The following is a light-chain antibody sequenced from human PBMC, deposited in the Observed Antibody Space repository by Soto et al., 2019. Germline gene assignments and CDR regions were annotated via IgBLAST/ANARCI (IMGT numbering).Light chain of an antibody. CDR1: QSVRNY. Sequence: EIVLTQSPATLSLSPGERATLSCRASQSVRNYFAWSQQNTGQAPRLLSDDASRRATGIPARFSGRGSGTDFTLPISSLEPADFAVYCCQQRSYWPLTFGQGTRLEI. CDR2: DAS. V-gene: IGKV3-11*01. J-gene: IGKJ5*01. CDR3: QQRSYWPLT.